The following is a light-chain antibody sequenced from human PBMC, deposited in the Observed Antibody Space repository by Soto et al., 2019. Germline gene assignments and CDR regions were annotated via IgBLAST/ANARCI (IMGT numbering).Light chain of an antibody. J-gene: IGKJ5*01. Sequence: DVVMTQSPLSLPVTLGQPASISCRSSQSLVFSDGNTLLNWFQQRPGQSPRRPIYKVSDRDSGVPDICSVSGFGSDFPRKISRVEAEDVGVYYWMQGSHWPSTFGQGTRLEI. CDR3: MQGSHWPST. V-gene: IGKV2-30*01. CDR1: QSLVFSDGNTL. CDR2: KVS.